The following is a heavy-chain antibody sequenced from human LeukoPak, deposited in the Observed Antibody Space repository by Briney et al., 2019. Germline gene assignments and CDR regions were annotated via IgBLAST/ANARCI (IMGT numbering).Heavy chain of an antibody. Sequence: GGSLRLSCAASGYTSSSYSMNWVRQAPGKGLEWVSSISSSSSYIYYADSVKGRFTISRDNAKNSLYLQMNSLRAEDTAVYYCARDRDGYESSFPFDYWGQGTLVTVSS. CDR1: GYTSSSYS. CDR2: ISSSSSYI. J-gene: IGHJ4*02. V-gene: IGHV3-21*01. CDR3: ARDRDGYESSFPFDY. D-gene: IGHD5-24*01.